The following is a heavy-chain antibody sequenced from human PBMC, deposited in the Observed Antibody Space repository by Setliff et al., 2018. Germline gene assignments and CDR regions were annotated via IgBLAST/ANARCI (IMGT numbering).Heavy chain of an antibody. Sequence: LGESLKISCKGSGYSFTRYWIGWVRRMPGKGLEWMGIIYPGDSDTRYSPSFQGQVTISADKSISTAYLQWSSLKASDTAMYYCARVGTAGGYYFDFWGQGALVTVS. V-gene: IGHV5-51*01. CDR3: ARVGTAGGYYFDF. D-gene: IGHD2-15*01. CDR2: IYPGDSDT. CDR1: GYSFTRYW. J-gene: IGHJ4*02.